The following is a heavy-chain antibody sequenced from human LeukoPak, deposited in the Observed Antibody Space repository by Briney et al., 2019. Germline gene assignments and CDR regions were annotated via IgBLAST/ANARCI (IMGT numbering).Heavy chain of an antibody. J-gene: IGHJ6*03. CDR1: GGSISSGSYY. CDR2: IYTSGST. CDR3: ASEGVVPAAMTDYYYYMDV. V-gene: IGHV4-61*02. Sequence: PSQTLSLTCTVSGGSISSGSYYWSWIRQPAGKGLEWIGRIYTSGSTNYNPSLKSRVTISVDTSKNQFSLKLSSVTAADTAVYYCASEGVVPAAMTDYYYYMDVWGKGTTVTVSS. D-gene: IGHD2-2*01.